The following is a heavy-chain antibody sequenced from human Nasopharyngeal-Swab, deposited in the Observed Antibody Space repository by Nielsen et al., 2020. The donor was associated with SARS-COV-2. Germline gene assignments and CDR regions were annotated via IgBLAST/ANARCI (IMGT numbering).Heavy chain of an antibody. Sequence: WIRQPPGKGLEWIGYIYYSGSTNYNPSLKSRVTISVDTSKNQFSLKQSSVTAADTAVYYCARKVGPWGYSTSWGQGTLVTVSS. V-gene: IGHV4-59*01. D-gene: IGHD6-13*01. J-gene: IGHJ4*02. CDR3: ARKVGPWGYSTS. CDR2: IYYSGST.